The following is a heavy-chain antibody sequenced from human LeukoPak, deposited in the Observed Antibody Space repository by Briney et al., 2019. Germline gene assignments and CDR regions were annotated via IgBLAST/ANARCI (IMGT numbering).Heavy chain of an antibody. CDR1: GGSFSGYY. CDR3: ARGRGYYYGSGSYTKKRNWFDP. J-gene: IGHJ5*02. Sequence: MASETLSLTCAVYGGSFSGYYWSWIRQPPGKGLEWIGEINHSGSTNYNPSLKSRVTISVDTSKNQFSLKLSSVTAADTAVYYCARGRGYYYGSGSYTKKRNWFDPWGQGTLVTVSS. CDR2: INHSGST. V-gene: IGHV4-34*01. D-gene: IGHD3-10*01.